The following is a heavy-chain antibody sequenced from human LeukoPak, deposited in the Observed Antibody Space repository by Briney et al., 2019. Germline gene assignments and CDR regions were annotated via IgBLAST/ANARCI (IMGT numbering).Heavy chain of an antibody. CDR1: GGSISSSSYY. CDR3: ASRYPTVTTFYYYYMDV. CDR2: IYYSGST. V-gene: IGHV4-39*01. D-gene: IGHD4-17*01. J-gene: IGHJ6*03. Sequence: SETLSLTCTVSGGSISSSSYYWGWIRHPPGKGLEWIARIYYSGSTYYNPSLKSRVTISVDTSKNQFSLKLSSVTAADTAVYYCASRYPTVTTFYYYYMDVWGKGTTVTVSS.